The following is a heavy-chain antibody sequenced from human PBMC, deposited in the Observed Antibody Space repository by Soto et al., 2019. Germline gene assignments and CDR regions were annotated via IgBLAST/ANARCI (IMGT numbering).Heavy chain of an antibody. V-gene: IGHV4-59*01. CDR3: ARTLYGDNVDY. CDR1: GDSISSYY. CDR2: IYYSGST. J-gene: IGHJ4*02. D-gene: IGHD4-17*01. Sequence: SETLSLTCTVSGDSISSYYWSWIRQPPGKGLEWIGYIYYSGSTNYNPSLKSRVTISVDTSISTAYMELSSLRSEDTAVYYCARTLYGDNVDYWGQGTLVTVSS.